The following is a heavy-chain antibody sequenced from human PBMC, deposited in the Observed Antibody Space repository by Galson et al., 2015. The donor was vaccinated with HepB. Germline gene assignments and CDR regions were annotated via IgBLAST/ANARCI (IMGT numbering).Heavy chain of an antibody. V-gene: IGHV3-74*01. D-gene: IGHD6-13*01. J-gene: IGHJ4*02. CDR2: INNDGSRT. Sequence: SLRLSCAASGFTFSSYWMHWVRQAPGKGLVWVSRINNDGSRTSYADSVKGRFTISRDNAKNTLYLQMNSLRAEDTAGYYCEREQLAAAGDPTFDYWGQGTLVTVSS. CDR3: EREQLAAAGDPTFDY. CDR1: GFTFSSYW.